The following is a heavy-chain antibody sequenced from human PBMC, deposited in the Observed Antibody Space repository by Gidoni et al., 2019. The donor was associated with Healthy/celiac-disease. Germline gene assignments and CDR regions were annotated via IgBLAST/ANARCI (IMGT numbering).Heavy chain of an antibody. V-gene: IGHV4-34*01. J-gene: IGHJ6*02. Sequence: QVQLQQWGAGLLKPSETLSLTCAVYGGSFSGYYWSWIRQPPGQGLEWIGDINHSGSTNYNPSLKSRVTISVDTSKNQFSLKLSSVTAADTAVYYCARFSSTSCYSPACLHYYYGMDVWGQGTTVTVSS. CDR2: INHSGST. D-gene: IGHD2-2*01. CDR1: GGSFSGYY. CDR3: ARFSSTSCYSPACLHYYYGMDV.